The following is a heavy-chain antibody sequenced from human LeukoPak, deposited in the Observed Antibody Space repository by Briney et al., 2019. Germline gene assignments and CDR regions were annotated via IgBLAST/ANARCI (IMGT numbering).Heavy chain of an antibody. D-gene: IGHD3-9*01. Sequence: ASVKVSCKASGYTFTTYGISRVRQAPGQGPEWMGWISASNGNTNYAQKLQGRVTMTTDTSTSTAYMELRSLGSDETAVYYCARVDLLTGYYFFDYWGQGTLVTVSS. J-gene: IGHJ4*02. CDR1: GYTFTTYG. CDR3: ARVDLLTGYYFFDY. V-gene: IGHV1-18*01. CDR2: ISASNGNT.